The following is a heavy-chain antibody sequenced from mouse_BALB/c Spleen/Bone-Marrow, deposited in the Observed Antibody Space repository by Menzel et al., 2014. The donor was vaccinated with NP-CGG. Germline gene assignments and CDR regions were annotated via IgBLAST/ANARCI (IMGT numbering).Heavy chain of an antibody. D-gene: IGHD2-1*01. J-gene: IGHJ3*01. Sequence: EVQLQQSGAELVKPGASVKLSCTASGFNIKDTYMQWVKQRPEQGLEWIGRIDPANGNTKYDPKFQGKATITADTSSNTAYLQLSSLTSEDTAVYYCARNGNYGAWFAYWGQGTLVTVSA. CDR3: ARNGNYGAWFAY. CDR1: GFNIKDTY. V-gene: IGHV14-3*02. CDR2: IDPANGNT.